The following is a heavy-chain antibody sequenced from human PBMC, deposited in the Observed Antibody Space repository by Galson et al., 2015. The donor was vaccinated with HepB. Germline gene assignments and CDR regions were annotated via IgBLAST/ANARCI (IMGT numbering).Heavy chain of an antibody. CDR1: GFKFDDHG. CDR3: ARESLPGMIGSPTDV. D-gene: IGHD1-26*01. V-gene: IGHV3-20*04. CDR2: INWSGGSI. Sequence: SLRLSCAASGFKFDDHGMSWVRQAPGKGLEWVSGINWSGGSIDNAVSVKGRFSISRDNAKNSLHLEMNSLGPEDTELYYCARESLPGMIGSPTDVWGHGTLVTVSS. J-gene: IGHJ4*01.